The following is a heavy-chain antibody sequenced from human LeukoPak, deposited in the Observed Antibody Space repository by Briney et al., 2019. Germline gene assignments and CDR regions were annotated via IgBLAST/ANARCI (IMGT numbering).Heavy chain of an antibody. V-gene: IGHV1-46*01. CDR2: IYPRDGST. J-gene: IGHJ4*02. CDR1: GYTFTNNY. CDR3: ARDQEGFDY. Sequence: ASVKVSCKASGYTFTNNYLHWVRQAPGQGLEWMGMIYPRDGSTSYAQNFQGRVTVTRDTSTTTVHMELRGLRSEDPAVYYCARDQEGFDYWGQGTVVTVSS.